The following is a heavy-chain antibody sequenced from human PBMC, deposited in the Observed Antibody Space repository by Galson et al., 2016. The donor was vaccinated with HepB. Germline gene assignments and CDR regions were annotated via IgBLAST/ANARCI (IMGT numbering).Heavy chain of an antibody. V-gene: IGHV3-33*01. CDR1: GFPFTSYA. Sequence: SLRLSCAASGFPFTSYAMQWVRQAPGKGLEWVAVIWYDGSNKDYADSVKGRFTIPRDNSKNTAYLQMNSLRAEDTAVHYCARDRISRFYYYGMDVWGKGTTVTVSS. CDR2: IWYDGSNK. J-gene: IGHJ6*04. CDR3: ARDRISRFYYYGMDV.